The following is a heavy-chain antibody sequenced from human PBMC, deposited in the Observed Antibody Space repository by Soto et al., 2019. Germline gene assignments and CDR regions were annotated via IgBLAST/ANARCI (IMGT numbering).Heavy chain of an antibody. CDR2: IYYSGST. D-gene: IGHD3-10*01. J-gene: IGHJ5*02. V-gene: IGHV4-39*01. CDR3: ARHKDYGSLNWLDP. CDR1: GGSISSSSYY. Sequence: QLQLQESGPGLVKPSETLSLTCTVSGGSISSSSYYWGWIRQPPGKGLEWIGSIYYSGSTYYNPSLKSRVTISVDTSKNQFSLKLSSVTAADTAVYYCARHKDYGSLNWLDPWGQGTLVTVSS.